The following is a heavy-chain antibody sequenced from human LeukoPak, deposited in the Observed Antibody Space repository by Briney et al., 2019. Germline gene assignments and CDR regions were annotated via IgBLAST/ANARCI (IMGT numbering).Heavy chain of an antibody. CDR2: IIPIFGIA. CDR1: GGTFSSYA. CDR3: ARVGGQAYCGGDCYYNWFDP. Sequence: SVKVSCKASGGTFSSYAISWVRQAPGQGLEWMGRIIPIFGIANYAQKFQGRVTITADKSTSTAYMELSSLRSEDTAVYYCARVGGQAYCGGDCYYNWFDPWGRGTLVTVSS. D-gene: IGHD2-21*02. V-gene: IGHV1-69*04. J-gene: IGHJ5*02.